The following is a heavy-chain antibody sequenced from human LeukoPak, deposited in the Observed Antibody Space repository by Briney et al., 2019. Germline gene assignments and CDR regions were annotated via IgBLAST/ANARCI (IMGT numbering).Heavy chain of an antibody. Sequence: GGSLRLSCAASGFTFSKSWMSWLRQTPEKGLEWVANIKEDGSAKYYVDSVKGRFTISRDNSKNTLYLQMNSLRAEDTAVYYCARDRYSSGWYGWFDPWGQGTLVTVSS. CDR2: IKEDGSAK. CDR3: ARDRYSSGWYGWFDP. V-gene: IGHV3-7*01. CDR1: GFTFSKSW. D-gene: IGHD6-19*01. J-gene: IGHJ5*02.